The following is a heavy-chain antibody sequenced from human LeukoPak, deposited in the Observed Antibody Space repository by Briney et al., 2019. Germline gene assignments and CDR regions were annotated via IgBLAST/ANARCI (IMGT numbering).Heavy chain of an antibody. CDR3: ARVSDISVAAYFDY. Sequence: CPGGSLRLSCAASGFTFDDYGMSWVRQAPGKGLEWVSSINWNGGSTGYADSVKGRFTISRDNAKNSLYLQMNSLRAEDTALYYCARVSDISVAAYFDYWGQGTLVTVSS. V-gene: IGHV3-20*04. CDR2: INWNGGST. CDR1: GFTFDDYG. D-gene: IGHD6-19*01. J-gene: IGHJ4*02.